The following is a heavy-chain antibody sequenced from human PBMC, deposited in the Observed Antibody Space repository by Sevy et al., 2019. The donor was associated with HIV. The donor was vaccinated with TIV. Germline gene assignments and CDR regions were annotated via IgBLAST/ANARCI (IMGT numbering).Heavy chain of an antibody. J-gene: IGHJ6*02. CDR3: AKRGGHDTSGYVSYYYYGMDV. CDR2: VSFDGDST. V-gene: IGHV3-30*18. D-gene: IGHD2-2*01. Sequence: GGSLRLSCAASGFSFRNYDMHWVRQAPGKGLEWLALVSFDGDSTYSADSVKGRFPSSRDNSKNTLYLQMNSLRVEDTAIYYCAKRGGHDTSGYVSYYYYGMDVWGQGTTVTVSS. CDR1: GFSFRNYD.